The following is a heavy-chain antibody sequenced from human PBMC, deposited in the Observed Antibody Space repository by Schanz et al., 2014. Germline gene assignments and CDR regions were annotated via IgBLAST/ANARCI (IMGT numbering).Heavy chain of an antibody. Sequence: EVQLLESGGGLVQPGGSLKLSCAASGLIFSNYAMSWVRQAPGKGLEWVANIKEDGSVKDYVDSVKGRFTISRDNAKNSLYLQMTSLRAEDTAVYYCARDHTTESYYSAGPPIDYWGQGTLLTVSS. J-gene: IGHJ4*02. CDR1: GLIFSNYA. CDR2: IKEDGSVK. CDR3: ARDHTTESYYSAGPPIDY. D-gene: IGHD1-26*01. V-gene: IGHV3-7*04.